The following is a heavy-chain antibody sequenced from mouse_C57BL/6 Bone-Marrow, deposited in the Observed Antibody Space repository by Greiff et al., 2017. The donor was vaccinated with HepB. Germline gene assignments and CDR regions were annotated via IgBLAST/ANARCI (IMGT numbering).Heavy chain of an antibody. CDR2: IDPSDSYT. V-gene: IGHV1-50*01. D-gene: IGHD1-1*01. CDR1: GYTFTSYW. J-gene: IGHJ2*01. CDR3: ARSGDYGSSEVDY. Sequence: QVQLQQPGAELVKPGASVKLSCKASGYTFTSYWMQWVKQRPGQGLEWIGEIDPSDSYTNYNQKFKGKATLTVDTSSSTAYMQLSSLTSEDSAVYYCARSGDYGSSEVDYWGQGTTLTVSS.